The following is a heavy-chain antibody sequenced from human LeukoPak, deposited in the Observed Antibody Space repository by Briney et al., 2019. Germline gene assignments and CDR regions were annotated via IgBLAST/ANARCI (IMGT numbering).Heavy chain of an antibody. CDR1: GFTFSTNG. CDR2: IWYDASKK. Sequence: GGSLRLSCAASGFTFSTNGIHWVRQAPGKGLEWVSVIWYDASKKYYADSVKGRFTITRDNSKNTLYLQMNSLRAEDTAVYYCARDNNLSVDLWGQGTLVTVSS. V-gene: IGHV3-33*01. D-gene: IGHD1/OR15-1a*01. CDR3: ARDNNLSVDL. J-gene: IGHJ4*02.